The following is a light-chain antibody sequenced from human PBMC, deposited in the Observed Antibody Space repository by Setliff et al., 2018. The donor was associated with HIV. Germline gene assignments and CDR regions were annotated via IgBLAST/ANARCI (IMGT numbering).Light chain of an antibody. Sequence: QSVLTQPASVSGSPGQSITISCTGTSSDVGGYDYVSWYQQYPGKAPKLIIYEVSDRPSGVSHRFSGSKSGNTASLTISGLQAEDEADYHCTSYTSRNTLGFGTGTKVTVL. CDR1: SSDVGGYDY. CDR3: TSYTSRNTLG. V-gene: IGLV2-14*01. CDR2: EVS. J-gene: IGLJ1*01.